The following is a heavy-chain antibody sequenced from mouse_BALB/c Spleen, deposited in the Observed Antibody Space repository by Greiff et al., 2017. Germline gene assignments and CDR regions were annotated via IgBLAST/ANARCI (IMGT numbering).Heavy chain of an antibody. D-gene: IGHD1-1*01. CDR2: INPSTGYT. Sequence: VQLQESGAELAKPGASVKMSCKASGYTFTSYWMHWVKQRPGQGLEWIGYINPSTGYTEYNQKFKDKATLTADKSSSTAYMQLSSLTSEDSAVYYCARERDYYGSSYDAMDHWGQGTSVTVSS. CDR1: GYTFTSYW. V-gene: IGHV1-7*01. J-gene: IGHJ4*01. CDR3: ARERDYYGSSYDAMDH.